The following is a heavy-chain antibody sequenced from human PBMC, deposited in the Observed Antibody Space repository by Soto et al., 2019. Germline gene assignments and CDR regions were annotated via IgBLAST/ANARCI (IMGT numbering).Heavy chain of an antibody. CDR1: GFTFSSYS. CDR3: ARDVGYYDSSGYYYVGPPRYYFDY. J-gene: IGHJ4*02. D-gene: IGHD3-22*01. Sequence: GGSLRLSCAASGFTFSSYSMNWVRQAPGKGLEWVSYISSSSSTIYYADSVKGRFTISRDNAKNSLYLQMNSLRDEDTAVYYCARDVGYYDSSGYYYVGPPRYYFDYWGQGTLVTVSS. V-gene: IGHV3-48*02. CDR2: ISSSSSTI.